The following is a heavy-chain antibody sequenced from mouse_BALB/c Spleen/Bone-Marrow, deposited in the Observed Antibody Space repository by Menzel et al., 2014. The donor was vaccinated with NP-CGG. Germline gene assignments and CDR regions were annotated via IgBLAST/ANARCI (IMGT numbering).Heavy chain of an antibody. J-gene: IGHJ1*01. CDR2: IHPSDSET. CDR1: GYSFTSYW. CDR3: AREREITTVVAGDWYFDV. Sequence: VQLQQSGAELVRPGASVKQSCKASGYSFTSYWMNWVKQRPGQGLEWIGMIHPSDSETRLNQKFKDKATLTVDKSSSTAYRQLSSPTSEDSAVYYCAREREITTVVAGDWYFDVWGAGTTVTVSS. D-gene: IGHD1-1*01. V-gene: IGHV1-61*01.